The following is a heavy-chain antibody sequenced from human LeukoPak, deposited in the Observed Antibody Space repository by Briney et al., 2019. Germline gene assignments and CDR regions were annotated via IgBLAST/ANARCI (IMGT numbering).Heavy chain of an antibody. Sequence: PGGSLRLSCAASGFTFSSYWMHWVRHAPGKGLVWVSRINSDGSSTSYADSVKGRFTISRDNAKNTLYLQMNSLRAEDTAVYYCARDRNIVVVPAALPSSYYGMDVWSKGTTVTVSS. CDR1: GFTFSSYW. J-gene: IGHJ6*04. CDR2: INSDGSST. V-gene: IGHV3-74*01. D-gene: IGHD2-2*01. CDR3: ARDRNIVVVPAALPSSYYGMDV.